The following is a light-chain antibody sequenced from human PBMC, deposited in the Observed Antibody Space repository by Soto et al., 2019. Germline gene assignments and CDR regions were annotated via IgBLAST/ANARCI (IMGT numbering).Light chain of an antibody. CDR1: QSVGNN. CDR2: ATS. J-gene: IGKJ4*02. V-gene: IGKV3-15*01. Sequence: EIVVTQSPATLSVSPGERATLSCRASQSVGNNFAWYQQKPGQAPRLLIFATSTRATGVPARFSGSGSGTEFHLSISSQQAEECAGCYCQQYGYWPLTFGGGAKVEIE. CDR3: QQYGYWPLT.